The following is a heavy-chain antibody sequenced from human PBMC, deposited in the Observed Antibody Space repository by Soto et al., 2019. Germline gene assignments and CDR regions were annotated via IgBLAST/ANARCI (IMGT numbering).Heavy chain of an antibody. V-gene: IGHV4-4*02. D-gene: IGHD3-22*01. Sequence: QVQLQESGPGLVKPSGTLSLTCVVSGASISSTSWWTWVRQPPGKGLEWIGEIFHSGSTNSSPSLKSRVTISVDKSKNQFSLKLRSVTAADTAVYYCARANYYDSSGIDYCGQGTLVTVSS. CDR1: GASISSTSW. J-gene: IGHJ4*02. CDR3: ARANYYDSSGIDY. CDR2: IFHSGST.